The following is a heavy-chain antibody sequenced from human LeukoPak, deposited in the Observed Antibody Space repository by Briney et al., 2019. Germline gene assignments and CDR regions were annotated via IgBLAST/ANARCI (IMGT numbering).Heavy chain of an antibody. D-gene: IGHD6-6*01. Sequence: SETRSLACTVSGASISSSSSYWGWIRQPPGKGLEWIGSIYYSGSTHYNPSLESRVTISVDTSNNHFSLKLSSVTAADTAVYYCARHNGYSCWSRLYYFHSWGQGTLVTVSS. CDR1: GASISSSSSY. CDR3: ARHNGYSCWSRLYYFHS. CDR2: IYYSGST. V-gene: IGHV4-39*01. J-gene: IGHJ4*02.